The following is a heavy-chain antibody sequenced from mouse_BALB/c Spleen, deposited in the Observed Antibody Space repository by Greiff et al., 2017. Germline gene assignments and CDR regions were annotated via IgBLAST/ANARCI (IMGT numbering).Heavy chain of an antibody. V-gene: IGHV5-4*02. D-gene: IGHD1-1*01. CDR2: ISAVGSDT. CDR3: ARDGSECYVSRYAMDY. J-gene: IGHJ4*01. CDR1: GFTFSDYY. Sequence: EVQLVESGGGLVKPGGSLKLSCAASGFTFSDYYMYWVRQTPEKRLEWVATISAVGSDTYYPDSVKGRFTIAIDNAKNTLYLQMRSLKSEDTAVYYCARDGSECYVSRYAMDYWGQGTSVTVSS.